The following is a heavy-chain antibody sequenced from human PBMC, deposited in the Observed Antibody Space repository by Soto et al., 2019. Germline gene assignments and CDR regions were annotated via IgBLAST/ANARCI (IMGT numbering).Heavy chain of an antibody. V-gene: IGHV1-46*01. CDR2: INPSGGST. Sequence: GASVKVSCKASGYTFTSYYIHWVRQAPGQGLEWVGLINPSGGSTTYAPKFQGRVTMTRDTSTSTVYMELNSLRAEDTAVYYCARDGANWDPDFDYWGQGTLVTVSS. CDR1: GYTFTSYY. J-gene: IGHJ4*02. D-gene: IGHD1-26*01. CDR3: ARDGANWDPDFDY.